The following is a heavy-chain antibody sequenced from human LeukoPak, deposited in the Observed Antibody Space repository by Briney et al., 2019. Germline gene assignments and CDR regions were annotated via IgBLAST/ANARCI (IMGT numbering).Heavy chain of an antibody. CDR2: MYHSGST. D-gene: IGHD3/OR15-3a*01. Sequence: SETLSLTCSVSGYSITSGFYWGWIRQTPGKALEWIGSMYHSGSTYYNPSLESRVTLSVDTSRNQFSLKLTSVIAADTALYFCARDGGGRLDYYFDFWGQGSLVTVSS. CDR1: GYSITSGFY. V-gene: IGHV4-38-2*02. J-gene: IGHJ4*02. CDR3: ARDGGGRLDYYFDF.